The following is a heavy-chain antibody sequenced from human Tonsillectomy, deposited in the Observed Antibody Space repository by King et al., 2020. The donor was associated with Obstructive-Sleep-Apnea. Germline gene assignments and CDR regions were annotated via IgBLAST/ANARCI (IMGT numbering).Heavy chain of an antibody. V-gene: IGHV2-26*01. CDR1: GFSLSNTRMG. Sequence: VTLKESGPVLVKPTETLTLTCTVSGFSLSNTRMGVSWIRQPPGKALEWLAHIFSNDAKSYSTSLKSRLTISKDTSKSQVVLTMTNMDPVDTATYYCARSADYDILTGYSYYYYGMDIWGQGTTVTVSS. J-gene: IGHJ6*02. CDR3: ARSADYDILTGYSYYYYGMDI. CDR2: IFSNDAK. D-gene: IGHD3-9*01.